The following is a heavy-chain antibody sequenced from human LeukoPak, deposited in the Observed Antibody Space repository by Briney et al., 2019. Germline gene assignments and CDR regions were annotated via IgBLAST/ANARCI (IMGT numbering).Heavy chain of an antibody. CDR1: GFMFSSYT. D-gene: IGHD5-12*01. CDR2: INDGGGTT. J-gene: IGHJ5*02. CDR3: AKDPSGSGYYFDP. Sequence: GGSLRLSCAASGFMFSSYTMNWVRQAPGKGLEWVSTINDGGGTTYYADSVKGRFTISRDNSKNTLYLQMNSLRADDTAVYYCAKDPSGSGYYFDPWGQGTLVIVSS. V-gene: IGHV3-23*01.